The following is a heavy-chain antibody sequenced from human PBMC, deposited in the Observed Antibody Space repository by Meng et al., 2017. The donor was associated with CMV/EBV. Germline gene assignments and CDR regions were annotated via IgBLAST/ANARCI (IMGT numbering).Heavy chain of an antibody. V-gene: IGHV4-31*02. CDR2: IYYSGSN. D-gene: IGHD3-22*01. J-gene: IGHJ4*02. Sequence: SISSGGDYWSWIRQHPGKGLEWIGYIYYSGSNYYNPSLKSRITISVDTSKNQFSLKLSSVTAADTAVYYCARAPYDSSGYLVALGDYWGQGTLVTVSS. CDR3: ARAPYDSSGYLVALGDY. CDR1: SISSGGDY.